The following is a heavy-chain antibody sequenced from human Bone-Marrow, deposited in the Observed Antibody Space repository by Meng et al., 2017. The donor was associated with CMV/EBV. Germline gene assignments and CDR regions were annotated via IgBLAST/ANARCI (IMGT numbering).Heavy chain of an antibody. CDR3: ARVGTSGLGEVY. V-gene: IGHV4-61*01. Sequence: SETLSLTCTVSGGSVSSGSYYWSWIRQPPGKGLEWIGYIYYSGSTNYNPSLKSRVTISVDTSKNQFSLKLSSVTAADTAVYYCARVGTSGLGEVYWGQGTLVT. J-gene: IGHJ4*02. CDR2: IYYSGST. CDR1: GGSVSSGSYY. D-gene: IGHD1-1*01.